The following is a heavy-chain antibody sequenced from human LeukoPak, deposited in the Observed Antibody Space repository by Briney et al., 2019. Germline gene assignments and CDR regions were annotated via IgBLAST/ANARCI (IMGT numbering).Heavy chain of an antibody. CDR1: GGSISSGSYY. Sequence: SETLSLTCTVSGGSISSGSYYWGWIRQPPGEGLEWIGSIYYSGDTYYNPSLESRVTISVDTSKNQSSLKLSSVTAADTAVYYCARLQWFGESKKGYSYYMDVWGKGTTVTVSS. CDR3: ARLQWFGESKKGYSYYMDV. J-gene: IGHJ6*03. D-gene: IGHD3-10*01. CDR2: IYYSGDT. V-gene: IGHV4-39*01.